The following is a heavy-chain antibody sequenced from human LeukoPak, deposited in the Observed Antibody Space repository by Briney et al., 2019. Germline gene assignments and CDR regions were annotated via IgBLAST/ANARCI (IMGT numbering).Heavy chain of an antibody. J-gene: IGHJ6*02. D-gene: IGHD3-3*01. CDR1: GGSISSYY. V-gene: IGHV4-59*01. CDR2: IYYSGST. CDR3: ARGGYDFWSGYYTRYYGMDV. Sequence: PSETLSLTCTVSGGSISSYYWSWIRQPPGKGLEWIGYIYYSGSTNYNPSLKSRVTISVDTSKSQFSLKLSSVTAADTAVYYCARGGYDFWSGYYTRYYGMDVWGQGTTVTVSS.